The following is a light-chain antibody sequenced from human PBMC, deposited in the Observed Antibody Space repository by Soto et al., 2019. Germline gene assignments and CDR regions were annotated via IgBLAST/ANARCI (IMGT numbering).Light chain of an antibody. CDR3: QQSYSTPA. Sequence: DIQMTQSPSSLSASVGDRDTITCRASQSISSYLNWYQQKPGKAPKLLIYAASSLQSGVPSRFSGSGSGTDFTLTIRSLQPEAFATYYCQQSYSTPAFGQVTRLEIK. J-gene: IGKJ5*01. CDR1: QSISSY. CDR2: AAS. V-gene: IGKV1-39*01.